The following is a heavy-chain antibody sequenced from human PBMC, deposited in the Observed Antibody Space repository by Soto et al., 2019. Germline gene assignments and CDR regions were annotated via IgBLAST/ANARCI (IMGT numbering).Heavy chain of an antibody. CDR2: IYHSETT. D-gene: IGHD1-20*01. J-gene: IGHJ6*01. Sequence: SETLSLTCTVSGGSINSGSYYWAWIRQPPGKGLEWIASIYHSETTYYNPSLKSRVTISLDTSKDQFSLKLTSVTAADAAVYYCASPRYNWSHVYHYAMDVWGQGTTVTVLL. V-gene: IGHV4-39*01. CDR1: GGSINSGSYY. CDR3: ASPRYNWSHVYHYAMDV.